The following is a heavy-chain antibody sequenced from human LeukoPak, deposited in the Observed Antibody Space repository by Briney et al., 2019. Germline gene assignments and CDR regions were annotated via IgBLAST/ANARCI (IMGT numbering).Heavy chain of an antibody. CDR2: IWYDGSNK. D-gene: IGHD2-2*01. Sequence: PGGSLRLSCAASGFTFSSYGMHWVRQAPGKGLEWVAVIWYDGSNKYYADSVKGRFTISRDNSKNTLYLQMNSLRAEDTAVYYCARDADIGPGYCSSTSCYGWHAFDIWGQGTMVTVSS. CDR3: ARDADIGPGYCSSTSCYGWHAFDI. J-gene: IGHJ3*02. V-gene: IGHV3-33*01. CDR1: GFTFSSYG.